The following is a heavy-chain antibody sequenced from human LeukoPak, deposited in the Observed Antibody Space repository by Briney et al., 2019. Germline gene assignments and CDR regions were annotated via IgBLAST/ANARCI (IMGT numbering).Heavy chain of an antibody. Sequence: PSGTLSLTCTVSGGSISSGSYYWSWIRQPAGKGLEWIGRIYTSGSTNYNPSLKSRVTISVDTSKNQFSLKLSSVTAADTAVYYCAREAHSSSNNPPLTTNWFDPWGQGTLVTVSS. CDR1: GGSISSGSYY. D-gene: IGHD6-13*01. CDR3: AREAHSSSNNPPLTTNWFDP. J-gene: IGHJ5*02. V-gene: IGHV4-61*02. CDR2: IYTSGST.